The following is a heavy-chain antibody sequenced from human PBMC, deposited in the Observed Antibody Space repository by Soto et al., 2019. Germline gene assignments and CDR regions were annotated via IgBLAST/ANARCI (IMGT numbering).Heavy chain of an antibody. CDR3: ASELKGIIVVVTATRGPFDY. Sequence: SETLSLTCTVSGGSISSSSYQWGWIRQPPGKGLEWIASLYYSGSTYYNPSLKSRVTISVDTSKNQLSLKLSAVTAADTAVYYCASELKGIIVVVTATRGPFDYWGQGTLVTVSS. CDR1: GGSISSSSYQ. V-gene: IGHV4-39*01. D-gene: IGHD2-15*01. J-gene: IGHJ4*02. CDR2: LYYSGST.